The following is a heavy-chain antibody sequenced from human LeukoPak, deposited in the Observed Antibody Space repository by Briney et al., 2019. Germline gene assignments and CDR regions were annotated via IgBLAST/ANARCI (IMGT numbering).Heavy chain of an antibody. CDR1: GYTFTSNY. CDR3: ARDNSVRDEAWWFNP. V-gene: IGHV1-46*01. J-gene: IGHJ5*02. D-gene: IGHD5-24*01. CDR2: ISPSGGST. Sequence: ASVKVSCKAFGYTFTSNYMHWVRQAPGQGPEGMGVISPSGGSTTYAQKFQGRVTLTRDMSTSTDYLELSSLRSADTAVYYCARDNSVRDEAWWFNPWGQGTLVTVSS.